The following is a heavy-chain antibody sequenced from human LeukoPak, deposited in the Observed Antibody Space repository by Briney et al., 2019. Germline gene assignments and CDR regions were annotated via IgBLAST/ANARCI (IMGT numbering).Heavy chain of an antibody. J-gene: IGHJ4*02. CDR3: ARGEWLLHY. Sequence: GASVKVSCRASGYTFADYYLHWVRQAPGQGLEWMGRINPKSGDTSYAQKFQGRVTMTRDTSISTAYMELSRLRYDDTAVYYCARGEWLLHYWGQGTLVTVSS. V-gene: IGHV1-2*06. CDR1: GYTFADYY. CDR2: INPKSGDT. D-gene: IGHD3-3*01.